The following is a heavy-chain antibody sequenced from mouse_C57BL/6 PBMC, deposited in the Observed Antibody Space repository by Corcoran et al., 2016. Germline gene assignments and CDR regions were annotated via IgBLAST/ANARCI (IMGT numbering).Heavy chain of an antibody. V-gene: IGHV9-3*01. CDR1: GDTFTTSG. Sequence: QIQLVQYGPALMKPQDPFKLSCNASGDTFTTSGVRCVKQATGKDLKGMGWINTSSGVPTYADYFKGRFAFSLETSASTASLQINNLKNEDTATYFCAKEAYGNSYAMDYWGQGTSVTVYS. CDR2: INTSSGVP. J-gene: IGHJ4*01. D-gene: IGHD2-1*01. CDR3: AKEAYGNSYAMDY.